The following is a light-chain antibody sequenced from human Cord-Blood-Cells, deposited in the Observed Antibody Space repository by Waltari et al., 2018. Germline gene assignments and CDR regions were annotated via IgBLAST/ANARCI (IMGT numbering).Light chain of an antibody. CDR3: CSYAGSSTVV. V-gene: IGLV2-23*01. J-gene: IGLJ2*01. Sequence: QSALTQPASVSGSPGQSITISCTGTSSDVGSYNLVSWYQQHPGKAPKLMIYEGSKRPSGVSNRSSGSKSGNTAALTLSGLQAEDEADYYCCSYAGSSTVVFGGGTKLTVL. CDR2: EGS. CDR1: SSDVGSYNL.